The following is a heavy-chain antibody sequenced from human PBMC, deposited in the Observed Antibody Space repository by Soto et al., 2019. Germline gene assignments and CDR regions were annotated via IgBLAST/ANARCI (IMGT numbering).Heavy chain of an antibody. CDR1: GGSVSSGSYY. J-gene: IGHJ6*02. Sequence: QVQLQESGPGLVKPSETLSLTCTVSGGSVSSGSYYWSWIRQPPGKGLEWIGYIYYRGSTNYNPSLKSRVTISVDTSKNQFSLKLSSVTAADTAVYYCARGGLDYYYYGMDVWGQGTTVTVSS. V-gene: IGHV4-61*01. CDR3: ARGGLDYYYYGMDV. CDR2: IYYRGST.